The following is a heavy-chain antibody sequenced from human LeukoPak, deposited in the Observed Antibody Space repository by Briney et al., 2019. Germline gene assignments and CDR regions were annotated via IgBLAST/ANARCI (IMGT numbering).Heavy chain of an antibody. CDR1: GYTFTNYG. CDR2: ISAYNGNT. D-gene: IGHD5-18*01. Sequence: ASVKVSCKASGYTFTNYGISWVRQAPGQGLEWMGWISAYNGNTNYAQKLQGRVTMTTDTSTSTAYMELRSLRSDDTAVYYCAREDSYGYEGYFDYWGQGTLVTVSS. J-gene: IGHJ4*02. CDR3: AREDSYGYEGYFDY. V-gene: IGHV1-18*01.